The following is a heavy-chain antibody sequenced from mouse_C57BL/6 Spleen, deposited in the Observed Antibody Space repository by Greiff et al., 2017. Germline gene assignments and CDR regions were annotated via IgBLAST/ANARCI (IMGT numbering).Heavy chain of an antibody. J-gene: IGHJ2*01. CDR2: ISSGGDYI. V-gene: IGHV5-9-1*02. CDR3: TRDYGNLFDY. CDR1: GFTFSSYA. Sequence: EVQLQQSGEGLVKPGGSLKLSCAASGFTFSSYAMSWFRQTPEKRLEWVAYISSGGDYIYYADTVKGRFTISRDNARNTLYLQRSSLKSEDTAMYYCTRDYGNLFDYWGQGTTLTVSS. D-gene: IGHD2-1*01.